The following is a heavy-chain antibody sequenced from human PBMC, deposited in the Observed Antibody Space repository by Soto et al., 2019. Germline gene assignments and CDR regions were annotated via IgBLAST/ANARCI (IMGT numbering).Heavy chain of an antibody. D-gene: IGHD5-12*01. V-gene: IGHV3-23*01. CDR3: AKDSRQIVATAPYYFDY. CDR2: ISGSGGST. CDR1: GFTFSSYA. J-gene: IGHJ4*02. Sequence: EVQLLESGGGLVQPGGSLRLSCAASGFTFSSYAMSWVRQAPGKGLEWVSAISGSGGSTYYADSVKGRFTISRDNSKNTLYLQMNSLRAEDTAVYYCAKDSRQIVATAPYYFDYWGQGTLVTVSS.